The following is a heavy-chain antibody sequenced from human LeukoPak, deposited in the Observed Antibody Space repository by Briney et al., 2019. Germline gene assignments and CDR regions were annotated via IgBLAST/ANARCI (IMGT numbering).Heavy chain of an antibody. CDR3: ARDVYYVRMGGNWFDP. D-gene: IGHD3-10*02. Sequence: SVKVSCKASGFTFTSSAMQWVRQARGQRLEWIGWIVVGSGNTNYAQKFQERVTITRDMSTSTAYMELSSLRSEDTAVYYCARDVYYVRMGGNWFDPWGQGTLVTVSS. V-gene: IGHV1-58*02. CDR2: IVVGSGNT. CDR1: GFTFTSSA. J-gene: IGHJ5*02.